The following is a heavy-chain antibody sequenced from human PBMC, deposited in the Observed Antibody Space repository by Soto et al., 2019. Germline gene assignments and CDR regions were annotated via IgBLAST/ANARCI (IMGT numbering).Heavy chain of an antibody. D-gene: IGHD2-21*02. V-gene: IGHV3-15*04. J-gene: IGHJ4*02. CDR2: LESTESGGAT. CDR3: VAESHVTPCYFEN. CDR1: GIIVSDTW. Sequence: PVGSLRLSCAASGIIVSDTWMNWVRQAPGKGLEWVGRLESTESGGATDFASTVKGRFTISRDDSKNTLSLHMTRLEPEDTALYYCVAESHVTPCYFENWGQGALVTVSS.